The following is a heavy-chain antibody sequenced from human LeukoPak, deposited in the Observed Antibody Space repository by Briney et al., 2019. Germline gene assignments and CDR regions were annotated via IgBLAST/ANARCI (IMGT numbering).Heavy chain of an antibody. CDR3: ARGAPVLRFLEWLDAATYYFVY. D-gene: IGHD3-3*01. J-gene: IGHJ4*02. CDR2: IYPGDSDT. CDR1: GYSFTSYW. V-gene: IGHV5-51*01. Sequence: GESLKISCKGSGYSFTSYWIGWVRQMPGKGLEWMGIIYPGDSDTRYSPSFQGQVTISADKSISTAYLQWSSLKASDTAMYYCARGAPVLRFLEWLDAATYYFVYWGQGTLVTVSS.